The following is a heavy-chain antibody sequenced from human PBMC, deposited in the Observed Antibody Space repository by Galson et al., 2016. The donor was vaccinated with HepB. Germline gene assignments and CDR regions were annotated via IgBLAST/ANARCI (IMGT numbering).Heavy chain of an antibody. J-gene: IGHJ4*02. CDR2: ISAASNT. Sequence: SLRLSCAASGFTFSSYAMSWVRQAPGKGLEWVSVISAASNTYYTDSVKGRFTVSRDNSKTTLYLEMNSLRVEDTAAYFCANYLGYGSGRPGYFHSWGQGTLVTVSP. CDR3: ANYLGYGSGRPGYFHS. V-gene: IGHV3-23*01. CDR1: GFTFSSYA. D-gene: IGHD3-10*01.